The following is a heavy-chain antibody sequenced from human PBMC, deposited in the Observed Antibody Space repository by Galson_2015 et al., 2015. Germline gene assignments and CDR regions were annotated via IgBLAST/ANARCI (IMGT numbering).Heavy chain of an antibody. V-gene: IGHV1-18*01. CDR1: GYTFTSYG. Sequence: AVKVSCKASGYTFTSYGISWVRQAPGQGLEWMGWISAYNGNTNYAQKVQGRVTMTTDTYTSTAYMELRSLRSDDTAVYYCARSLEAAGTGGWFDPWGQGTLVTVSS. CDR2: ISAYNGNT. D-gene: IGHD6-13*01. CDR3: ARSLEAAGTGGWFDP. J-gene: IGHJ5*02.